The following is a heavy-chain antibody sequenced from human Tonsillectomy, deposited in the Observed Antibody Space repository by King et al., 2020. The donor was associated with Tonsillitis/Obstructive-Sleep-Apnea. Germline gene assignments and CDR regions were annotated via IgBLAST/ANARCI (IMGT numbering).Heavy chain of an antibody. J-gene: IGHJ3*02. CDR3: ASDLYDFWSGYCKGAFDI. CDR1: GFTVSSNY. V-gene: IGHV3-53*04. Sequence: VQLVESGGGLVQPGGSLRLSCAASGFTVSSNYMSWVRQAPGKGLEWVSVIYSGGSTYYAESVKGRFTISRHNSKNTLYLQMNSLRAEDTAVYYCASDLYDFWSGYCKGAFDIWAQGTMVTVSS. D-gene: IGHD3-3*01. CDR2: IYSGGST.